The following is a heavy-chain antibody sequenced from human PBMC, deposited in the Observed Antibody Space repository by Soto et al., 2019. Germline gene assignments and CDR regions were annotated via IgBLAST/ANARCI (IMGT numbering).Heavy chain of an antibody. J-gene: IGHJ4*02. V-gene: IGHV4-39*01. D-gene: IGHD2-21*02. CDR1: GASISRSSYY. Sequence: PSETLSPTLIVPGASISRSSYYWGWSRHPTVKGLEWIGSIYHSGRTYYNPSPKSRVSISIDTSKNQFSLKLSSVTAADTALYYCARQRTTVVTQAYFDYWGRGTLVTVSS. CDR3: ARQRTTVVTQAYFDY. CDR2: IYHSGRT.